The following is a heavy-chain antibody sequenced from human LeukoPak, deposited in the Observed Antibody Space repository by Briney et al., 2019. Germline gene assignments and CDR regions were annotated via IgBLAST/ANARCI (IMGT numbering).Heavy chain of an antibody. CDR1: GGTFSSYA. Sequence: ASVKVSCKSSGGTFSSYAISWVRQAPGQGLEWMGRIIPILGIANYAQKFQGRVTITADKSTSTAYMELSSLRSEDTAVYYCARDASKSPLNGMDVWGQGTTVTVSS. CDR2: IIPILGIA. J-gene: IGHJ6*02. V-gene: IGHV1-69*04. CDR3: ARDASKSPLNGMDV.